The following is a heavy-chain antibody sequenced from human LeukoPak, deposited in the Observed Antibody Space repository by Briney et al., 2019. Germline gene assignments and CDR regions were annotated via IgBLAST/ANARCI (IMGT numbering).Heavy chain of an antibody. CDR1: GGPIYSYY. Sequence: PSETLSLTCSVSGGPIYSYYWSWIRQTAGKGLEWIGRLYPGVSTNYNPSLKSRVTMSVDTSKNQFALKLSAVTAADTAVYYCARLKFCDSTGYSPGTYMDVWGKGASGSVCS. D-gene: IGHD3-22*01. V-gene: IGHV4-4*07. CDR3: ARLKFCDSTGYSPGTYMDV. J-gene: IGHJ6*03. CDR2: LYPGVST.